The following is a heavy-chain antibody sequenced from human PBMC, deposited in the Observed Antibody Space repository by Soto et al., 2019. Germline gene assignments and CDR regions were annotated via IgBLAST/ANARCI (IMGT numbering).Heavy chain of an antibody. D-gene: IGHD1-26*01. Sequence: QVQLQESGPGLVKPSQTLSVTCSVSGDSVGRGGHYWTWIRQHPGKGLEWIGSIYWTGSTSYNPSLKSRVTISVDTSKNQFSLKVSSVTAADTAVYYCARDAGLASAIDYWGQGTLITVSS. CDR2: IYWTGST. J-gene: IGHJ4*02. V-gene: IGHV4-31*02. CDR1: GDSVGRGGHY. CDR3: ARDAGLASAIDY.